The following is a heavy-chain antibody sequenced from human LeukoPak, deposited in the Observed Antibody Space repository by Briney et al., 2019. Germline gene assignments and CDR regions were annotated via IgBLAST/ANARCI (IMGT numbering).Heavy chain of an antibody. V-gene: IGHV3-23*01. Sequence: GGSLRLSCAASGFTFSSYAMSWVRQAPGKGLEWVSAISGSGGSTYYADSVKGRFTISRDNSRNTLYLQMNSLRAEDTAVYYCAKRYSYGDYYFDYWGQGTLVTVSS. CDR2: ISGSGGST. CDR1: GFTFSSYA. D-gene: IGHD5-18*01. CDR3: AKRYSYGDYYFDY. J-gene: IGHJ4*02.